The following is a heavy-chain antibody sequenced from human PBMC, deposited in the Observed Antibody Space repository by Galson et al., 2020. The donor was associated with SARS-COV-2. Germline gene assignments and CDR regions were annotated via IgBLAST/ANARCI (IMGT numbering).Heavy chain of an antibody. V-gene: IGHV1-18*04. CDR1: GYTFTSYG. Sequence: ASVKVSCKASGYTFTSYGISWVRQAPGQGLEWMGWISAYNGNTNYAQKLQGRVTMTTDTSTSTAYMELRSLRSDDTAVYYCARDRGVVPAANGVPGYYYYGMDVWGQGTTVTVSS. CDR2: ISAYNGNT. J-gene: IGHJ6*02. D-gene: IGHD2-2*01. CDR3: ARDRGVVPAANGVPGYYYYGMDV.